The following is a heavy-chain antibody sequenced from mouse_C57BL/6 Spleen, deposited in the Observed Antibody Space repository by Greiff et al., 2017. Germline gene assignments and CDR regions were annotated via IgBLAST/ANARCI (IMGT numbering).Heavy chain of an antibody. CDR2: IYPGDGDT. J-gene: IGHJ3*01. CDR1: GYAFSSSW. D-gene: IGHD1-1*01. Sequence: QVQLQQSGPELVKPGASVKISCKASGYAFSSSWMNWVKQRPGKGLEWIGRIYPGDGDTNYNGKFKGKATLTADKSASTASMQLSSLTSEDSAVYFGARAVITTVEGGFAYWGQGTLVTVSA. V-gene: IGHV1-82*01. CDR3: ARAVITTVEGGFAY.